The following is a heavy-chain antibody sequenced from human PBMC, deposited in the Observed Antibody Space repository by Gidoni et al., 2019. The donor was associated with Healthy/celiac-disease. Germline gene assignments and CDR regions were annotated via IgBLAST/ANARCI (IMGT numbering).Heavy chain of an antibody. CDR1: GFTVSSNY. Sequence: EVQLVESGGGLVQPGGSLRLACAASGFTVSSNYMSWVRQAPGKGLVWVSVIYSGGSTYYAVSVKGRFTISRDNSKNTLYLQMNSLRAEDTAVYSCARGYGDYGGYSYYYYGMDVWGQGTTVTVSS. D-gene: IGHD4-17*01. CDR3: ARGYGDYGGYSYYYYGMDV. V-gene: IGHV3-66*01. CDR2: IYSGGST. J-gene: IGHJ6*02.